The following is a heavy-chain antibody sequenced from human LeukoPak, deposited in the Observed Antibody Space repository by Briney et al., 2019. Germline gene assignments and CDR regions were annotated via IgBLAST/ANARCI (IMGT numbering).Heavy chain of an antibody. CDR2: ISSSSSYI. D-gene: IGHD5-24*01. J-gene: IGHJ4*02. V-gene: IGHV3-21*01. Sequence: GGSLRLSCAASGFTFSSYSMSWVRQAPGKGLEWVSSISSSSSYIYYADSVKGRFTISRDNAKNSLYLQMNSLRAEDTAVYYCATLFPPSLKMATIPRASDYWGQGTLVTVSS. CDR3: ATLFPPSLKMATIPRASDY. CDR1: GFTFSSYS.